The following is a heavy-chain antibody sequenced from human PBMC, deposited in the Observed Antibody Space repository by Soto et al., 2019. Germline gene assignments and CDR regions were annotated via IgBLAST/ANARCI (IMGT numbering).Heavy chain of an antibody. D-gene: IGHD4-17*01. Sequence: QVQLQESGPGLVKPSQTLSLTCTVSGGSISSGDYYWSWIRQPPGKGLEWIGYIYYSGSSHYNPSLKSRVNISVDMSKNQFSLKLSSVTAADTAVYYCARHYGDQTNWFDPWGQGTLVTVSS. CDR1: GGSISSGDYY. CDR3: ARHYGDQTNWFDP. V-gene: IGHV4-30-4*01. CDR2: IYYSGSS. J-gene: IGHJ5*02.